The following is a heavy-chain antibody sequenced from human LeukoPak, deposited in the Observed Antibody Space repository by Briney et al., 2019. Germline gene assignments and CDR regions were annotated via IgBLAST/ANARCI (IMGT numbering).Heavy chain of an antibody. V-gene: IGHV3-21*01. D-gene: IGHD3-22*01. CDR3: ARDRDVVTHDY. CDR1: GFTFSRYS. Sequence: GGSLRLSCAASGFTFSRYSMNWVRQAPGKWLELVSSISSSSSYIYYADSVKGRFTISRDNAQNSLYLQMNSLRAEDTAVYYCARDRDVVTHDYWGQGTLVTVSS. CDR2: ISSSSSYI. J-gene: IGHJ4*02.